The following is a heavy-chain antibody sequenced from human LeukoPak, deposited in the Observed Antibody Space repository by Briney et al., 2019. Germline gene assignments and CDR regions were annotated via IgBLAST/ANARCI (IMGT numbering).Heavy chain of an antibody. Sequence: GGSLRLSCAASGFTISSYGMHWVRQAPGQGLEWVAVIWYDGSNKYYADSVKGRFTISRDNSKNTLYLQMNSLGAADTGFNYCARGHNWNDRWATHDAFDIWAQGTMVTVSS. V-gene: IGHV3-33*01. D-gene: IGHD1-1*01. CDR2: IWYDGSNK. CDR1: GFTISSYG. CDR3: ARGHNWNDRWATHDAFDI. J-gene: IGHJ3*02.